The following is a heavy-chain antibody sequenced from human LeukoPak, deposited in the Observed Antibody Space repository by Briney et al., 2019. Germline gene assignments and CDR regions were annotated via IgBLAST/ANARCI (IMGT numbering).Heavy chain of an antibody. CDR2: IYYSGST. CDR3: ARMVPQTNHLLDY. D-gene: IGHD1-14*01. V-gene: IGHV4-39*07. CDR1: GGSISSSSYY. Sequence: SETLSLTCTVSGGSISSSSYYWGWIRQPPGKGLEWIGSIYYSGSTYYNPSLKSRVTISVDTSKNQFSLKLSSVTAADTAVYYCARMVPQTNHLLDYWGQGTLVTVSS. J-gene: IGHJ4*02.